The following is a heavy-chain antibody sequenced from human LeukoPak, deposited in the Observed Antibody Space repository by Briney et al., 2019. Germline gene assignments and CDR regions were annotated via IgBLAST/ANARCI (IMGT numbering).Heavy chain of an antibody. D-gene: IGHD2-15*01. Sequence: GGSLRLSCAASGFTFSSYSMNWVRQAPGKGLEWVSSISSSSSYIYYVDSVKGRFTISRDNAKNSLYLQMNSLRAEDTAVYYCARSGYCSGGSCYWGTNFDYWGQGTLVTVSS. CDR2: ISSSSSYI. CDR1: GFTFSSYS. CDR3: ARSGYCSGGSCYWGTNFDY. V-gene: IGHV3-21*01. J-gene: IGHJ4*02.